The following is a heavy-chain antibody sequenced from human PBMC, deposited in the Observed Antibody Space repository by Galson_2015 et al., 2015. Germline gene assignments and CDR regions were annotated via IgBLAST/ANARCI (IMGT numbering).Heavy chain of an antibody. D-gene: IGHD5-18*01. J-gene: IGHJ6*02. CDR3: ASGYSYGYYYYYGMDV. Sequence: SETLSVTCTVSGGSISSRSYYWGWIRQPPGKGLEWIGSIYYSGSTYYNPSLKSRVTISVDTSKNQFSLQLSSVTAADTAVYYCASGYSYGYYYYYGMDVWGQGTTVTVSS. V-gene: IGHV4-39*01. CDR1: GGSISSRSYY. CDR2: IYYSGST.